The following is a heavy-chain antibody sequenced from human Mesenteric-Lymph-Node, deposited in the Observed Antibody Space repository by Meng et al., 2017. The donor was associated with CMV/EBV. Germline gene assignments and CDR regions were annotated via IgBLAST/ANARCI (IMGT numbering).Heavy chain of an antibody. D-gene: IGHD2-2*01. Sequence: ASVKVSCKASGYSFSNYGISWVRQAPGQGLEWMGWISVYNGNTNYAQKLQGRVTMTTDTSTSTAYMELRSLRSDDTAVYCCAREGLLGYQLLTYYYYYGMDVWGQGTTVTVSS. CDR3: AREGLLGYQLLTYYYYYGMDV. CDR1: GYSFSNYG. V-gene: IGHV1-18*04. CDR2: ISVYNGNT. J-gene: IGHJ6*02.